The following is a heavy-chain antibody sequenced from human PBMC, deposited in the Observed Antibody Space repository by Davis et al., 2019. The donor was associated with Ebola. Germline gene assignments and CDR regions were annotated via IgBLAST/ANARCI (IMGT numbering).Heavy chain of an antibody. CDR2: INPNSGGT. CDR1: GYTFTGYY. V-gene: IGHV1-2*06. CDR3: AREGYCSGGSCYHYDY. Sequence: ASVKVSCKASGYTFTGYYMHWVRQAPGQGLEWMGRINPNSGGTNYAQKFQGRVTMTRDTSISTAYMELSRLRSDDTAVYYCAREGYCSGGSCYHYDYWGQGTLVTVSS. J-gene: IGHJ4*02. D-gene: IGHD2-15*01.